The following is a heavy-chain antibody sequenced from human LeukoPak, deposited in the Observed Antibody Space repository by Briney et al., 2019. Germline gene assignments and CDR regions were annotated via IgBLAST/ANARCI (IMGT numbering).Heavy chain of an antibody. CDR2: IYYSGST. CDR3: ARGWRNYYDSSGYYSH. J-gene: IGHJ4*02. CDR1: GGSISSSSYY. Sequence: SETLSLTCTVSGGSISSSSYYRGWIRQPPGKGLEWIGSIYYSGSTYYNPSLKSRVTISVDTSKNQFSLKLSSVTAADTAVYYCARGWRNYYDSSGYYSHWGQGTLVTVSS. V-gene: IGHV4-39*07. D-gene: IGHD3-22*01.